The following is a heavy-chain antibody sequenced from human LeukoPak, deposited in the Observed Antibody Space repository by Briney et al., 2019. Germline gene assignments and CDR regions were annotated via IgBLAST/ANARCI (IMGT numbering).Heavy chain of an antibody. J-gene: IGHJ4*02. D-gene: IGHD3-3*01. Sequence: SETLSLTCTVSGGSISSGGYYWSWIRQHPGRGLEWIGIIYSSGSTYYNPSLKSRVTISVDTTKNQFSLKLSSVTAADTAVYYCARARDLTIFGVVNPGTLDYWGQGTLVTVSS. V-gene: IGHV4-31*03. CDR2: IYSSGST. CDR3: ARARDLTIFGVVNPGTLDY. CDR1: GGSISSGGYY.